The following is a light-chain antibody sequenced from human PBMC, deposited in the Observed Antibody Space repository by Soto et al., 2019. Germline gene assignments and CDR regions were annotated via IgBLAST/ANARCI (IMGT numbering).Light chain of an antibody. J-gene: IGLJ1*01. CDR1: SSDVGGYNS. Sequence: QSALTQPASVSGSPGQSITISCTGSSSDVGGYNSVSWYQHHPDKAPTLMIYGVSHRPSGVSNRFSGSKSGNTASLTISGLQAEDEADYYCSSYTTTNTYVFGTGTKVTVL. CDR3: SSYTTTNTYV. V-gene: IGLV2-14*01. CDR2: GVS.